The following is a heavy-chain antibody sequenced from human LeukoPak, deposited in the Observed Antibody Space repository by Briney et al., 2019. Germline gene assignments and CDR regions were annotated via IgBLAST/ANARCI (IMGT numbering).Heavy chain of an antibody. CDR2: MTPNSVFT. D-gene: IGHD3-16*01. CDR3: ARVPRELGAY. V-gene: IGHV1-8*01. J-gene: IGHJ4*02. Sequence: LISSMTPNSVFTTYAQNFQGTLTMTRDTTISTAYMELSSLRSDDTAVYYCARVPRELGAYWGQGTLVTVSS.